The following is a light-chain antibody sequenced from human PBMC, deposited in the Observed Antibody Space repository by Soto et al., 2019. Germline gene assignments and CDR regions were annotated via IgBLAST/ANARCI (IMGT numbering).Light chain of an antibody. CDR1: SGDVGSYNY. Sequence: QSALIQPPSASGSPGQSVTISCTGTSGDVGSYNYVSWYQQHPGKAPKLIIYEVSRRPSGVPDRFSGSKSGNTASLTVSGLQAEDEADYYCNSYADNHLIFGGGTKLTVL. J-gene: IGLJ2*01. V-gene: IGLV2-8*01. CDR2: EVS. CDR3: NSYADNHLI.